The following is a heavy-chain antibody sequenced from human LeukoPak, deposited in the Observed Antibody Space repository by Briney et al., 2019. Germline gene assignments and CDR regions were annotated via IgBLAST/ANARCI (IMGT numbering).Heavy chain of an antibody. D-gene: IGHD6-6*01. V-gene: IGHV1-46*01. CDR1: GYTFTSHQ. Sequence: ASVKVSCKASGYTFTSHQMHWVRQAPGQGLEWMGIINPSGGTTTYAQKFQGRVTMTSDTSTSTVSMELSSLRSEDTAVYYCASRVSFSFDYWGQGTPVTVSS. CDR2: INPSGGTT. J-gene: IGHJ4*02. CDR3: ASRVSFSFDY.